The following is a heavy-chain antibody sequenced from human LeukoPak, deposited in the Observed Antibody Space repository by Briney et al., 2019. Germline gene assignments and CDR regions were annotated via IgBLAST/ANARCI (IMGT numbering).Heavy chain of an antibody. V-gene: IGHV3-7*01. CDR3: ARFRYSHGYGWGGGYYYYYMDV. D-gene: IGHD5-18*01. Sequence: PGGSLRLSCVVSGFTFSNYWMTWVRQAPGKGLEWVANIQQDGSEKYYVDSVKGRFTIFRDNAKNSVYLQMNSLRAEDAAVYYCARFRYSHGYGWGGGYYYYYMDVWGKGTTVTVSS. CDR1: GFTFSNYW. J-gene: IGHJ6*03. CDR2: IQQDGSEK.